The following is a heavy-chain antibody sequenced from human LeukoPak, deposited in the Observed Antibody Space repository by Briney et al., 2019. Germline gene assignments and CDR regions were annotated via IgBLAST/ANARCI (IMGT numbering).Heavy chain of an antibody. CDR1: GGSISSYY. V-gene: IGHV4-59*01. CDR2: IYYSGST. Sequence: SETLSLTCTVSGGSISSYYWSWIRQPPGKGLDWIGYIYYSGSTNYNPSLKSRVTISVDTSKNQFSLKLSSVTAADTAVYYCARDRSHCYDSSGYDYWGQGTLVTVSS. D-gene: IGHD3-22*01. CDR3: ARDRSHCYDSSGYDY. J-gene: IGHJ4*02.